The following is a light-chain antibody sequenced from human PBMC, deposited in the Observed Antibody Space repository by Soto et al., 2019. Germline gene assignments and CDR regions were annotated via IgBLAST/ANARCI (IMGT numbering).Light chain of an antibody. V-gene: IGKV3-20*01. J-gene: IGKJ3*01. CDR1: QTISRSS. CDR3: QQYGTSPFT. CDR2: GAS. Sequence: EIVLTQSPGTLSLSPGERATLSCRASQTISRSSLAWYQQKPGQAPRLLIYGASSRATGIPGRFSGSGSGTDFTFTISRLEPEDVAVYYCQQYGTSPFTFGPRTKVDI.